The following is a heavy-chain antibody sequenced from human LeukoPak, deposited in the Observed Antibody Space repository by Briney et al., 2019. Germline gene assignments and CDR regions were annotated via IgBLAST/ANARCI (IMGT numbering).Heavy chain of an antibody. Sequence: SETLSLTCTVSGGSISTFYWSWIRQPPGKGLEWIGYIYYSGNTNKNPPLKSRVTISVDTSKNQFSLKLSSVTAADTAVYYCARDTGYFDYWGQGTLVTVSS. CDR2: IYYSGNT. V-gene: IGHV4-4*08. CDR1: GGSISTFY. D-gene: IGHD4-17*01. J-gene: IGHJ4*02. CDR3: ARDTGYFDY.